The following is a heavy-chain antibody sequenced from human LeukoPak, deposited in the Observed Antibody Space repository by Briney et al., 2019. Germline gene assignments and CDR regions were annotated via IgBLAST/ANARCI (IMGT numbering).Heavy chain of an antibody. CDR3: ARTSNCGGDCYSGAFDI. CDR1: GYSFTSYW. Sequence: RGESLKISCKGSGYSFTSYWIGWVRQMPGKGLEWMGTIYPGDSDTRYSPSFQGQVTISADKSISTAYLQWSSLKASDTAMYYCARTSNCGGDCYSGAFDIWGQGTMVTVSS. J-gene: IGHJ3*02. CDR2: IYPGDSDT. D-gene: IGHD2-21*02. V-gene: IGHV5-51*01.